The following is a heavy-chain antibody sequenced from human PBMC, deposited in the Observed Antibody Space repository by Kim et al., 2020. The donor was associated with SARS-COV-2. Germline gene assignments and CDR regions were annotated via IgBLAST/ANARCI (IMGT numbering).Heavy chain of an antibody. Sequence: LKSRGTISVDTSKNQFSLKLSSVTAADTAVYYCARGKGEWVSRHYYYGMDVWGKGTTVTVSS. CDR3: ARGKGEWVSRHYYYGMDV. V-gene: IGHV4-34*01. J-gene: IGHJ6*04. D-gene: IGHD3-3*01.